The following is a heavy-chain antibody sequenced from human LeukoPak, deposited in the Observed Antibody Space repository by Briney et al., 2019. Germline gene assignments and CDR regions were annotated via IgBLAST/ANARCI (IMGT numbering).Heavy chain of an antibody. J-gene: IGHJ4*02. V-gene: IGHV4-61*01. Sequence: PSETLSPTCTVSGSSVSSGSYYRSWIRQPPGKGLEWIGYIYYSGSTNYNPSLKSRVTISVDTSKNQFSLKLSSVTAADTAVYYCAGEWRLDYWGQGTLVTVSS. CDR3: AGEWRLDY. CDR1: GSSVSSGSYY. CDR2: IYYSGST. D-gene: IGHD3-3*01.